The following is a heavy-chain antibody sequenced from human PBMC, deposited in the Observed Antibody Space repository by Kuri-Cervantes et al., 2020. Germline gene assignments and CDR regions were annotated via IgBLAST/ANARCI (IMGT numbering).Heavy chain of an antibody. CDR3: ARGRVVVVVKRWYFDL. CDR2: IKQDGSEK. V-gene: IGHV3-7*01. Sequence: GGSLRLSCAASGFTFSSYWMSWVRQAPGKGLEWVANIKQDGSEKYYVDSVKGRFTISRDNAKNSLYLQMNSLRAEDTAVYYCARGRVVVVVKRWYFDLWGRGTLVTVSS. CDR1: GFTFSSYW. D-gene: IGHD2-15*01. J-gene: IGHJ2*01.